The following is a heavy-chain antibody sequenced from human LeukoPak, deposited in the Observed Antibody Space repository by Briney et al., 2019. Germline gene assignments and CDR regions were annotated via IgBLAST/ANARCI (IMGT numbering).Heavy chain of an antibody. Sequence: HTGGSLRLSCAASGITFGNNWMHWVRQGPGKGLAWISRINSDGGGAIYADSVKGRFTVSRDNAKNTLYLQMNSLRAEDTAVYYCARDVPHNWFDTWGQGTLVTVSS. CDR1: GITFGNNW. CDR3: ARDVPHNWFDT. V-gene: IGHV3-74*01. CDR2: INSDGGGA. J-gene: IGHJ5*02.